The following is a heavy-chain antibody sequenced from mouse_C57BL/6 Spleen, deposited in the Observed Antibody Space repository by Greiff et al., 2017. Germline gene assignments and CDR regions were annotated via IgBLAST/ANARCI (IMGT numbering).Heavy chain of an antibody. V-gene: IGHV3-1*01. CDR1: GYSITSGYD. J-gene: IGHJ2*01. Sequence: EVQLKESGPGMVKPSQSLSLTCTVTGYSITSGYDWHWIRHFPGNKLEWMGYISYSGSTNYNPSLKSRISITHDTSKNHFFLKLNSVTTEDTATYYCARDIGYYFDYWGQGTTLTVSS. CDR3: ARDIGYYFDY. CDR2: ISYSGST.